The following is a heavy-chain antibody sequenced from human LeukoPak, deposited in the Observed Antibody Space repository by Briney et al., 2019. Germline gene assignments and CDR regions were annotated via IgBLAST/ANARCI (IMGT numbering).Heavy chain of an antibody. CDR1: GXTFSSYA. CDR3: ARGGSTVTTISTY. Sequence: GGSLRLSCAASGXTFSSYAFHWVRQAPGRGLEYVSAISSNGGSTYYANSVKGRFTISRDNAENTLYLQMNSLRADDTAVYYCARGGSTVTTISTYWGQGTLVTVSS. J-gene: IGHJ4*02. V-gene: IGHV3-64*01. D-gene: IGHD5-12*01. CDR2: ISSNGGST.